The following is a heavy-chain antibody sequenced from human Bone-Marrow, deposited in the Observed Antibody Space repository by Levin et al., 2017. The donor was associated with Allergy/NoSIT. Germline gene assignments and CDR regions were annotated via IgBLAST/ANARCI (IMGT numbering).Heavy chain of an antibody. V-gene: IGHV4-59*08. CDR2: IYYSGST. J-gene: IGHJ3*02. Sequence: SQTLSLTCTVSGGSISSSYWSWIRQPPGKGLEWIGYIYYSGSTNYNPSLKSRVTISVDTSKNQFSLKLSSVTAADTAVYYCASGHDAFDIWGQGTMVTVSS. CDR3: ASGHDAFDI. CDR1: GGSISSSY.